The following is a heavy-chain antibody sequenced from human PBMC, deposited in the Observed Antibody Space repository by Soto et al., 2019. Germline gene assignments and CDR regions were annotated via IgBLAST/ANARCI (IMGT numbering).Heavy chain of an antibody. J-gene: IGHJ4*02. V-gene: IGHV3-21*01. CDR1: GFTFISYS. CDR3: ARDGYYDSSGYSLDY. CDR2: ISSSSSYI. D-gene: IGHD3-22*01. Sequence: TWGSLRLSCAASGFTFISYSISCVRHAPFKGLEWVSSISSSSSYIYYADSVKGRFTISRDNAKNSLYLQMNSLRAEDTAVYYCARDGYYDSSGYSLDYWGQGTLVTVSS.